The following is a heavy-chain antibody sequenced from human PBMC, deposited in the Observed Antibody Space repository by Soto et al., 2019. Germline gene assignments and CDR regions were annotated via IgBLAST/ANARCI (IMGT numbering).Heavy chain of an antibody. CDR3: AGSLFIAALDTEPFDY. CDR2: ISGGGGDR. CDR1: RFSFDTYA. J-gene: IGHJ4*02. D-gene: IGHD6-13*01. Sequence: EVQLLESGGGLAQPGGSLTLSCAASRFSFDTYAMTWVRRAPGKGLEWVSAISGGGGDRFYADSVKGRFSISRDNSKNMLYLHMNSLRAEDTAVYYCAGSLFIAALDTEPFDYWGQGTLVTVSS. V-gene: IGHV3-23*01.